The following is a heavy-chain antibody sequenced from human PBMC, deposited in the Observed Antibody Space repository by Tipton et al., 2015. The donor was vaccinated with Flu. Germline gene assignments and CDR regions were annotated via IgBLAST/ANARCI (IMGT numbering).Heavy chain of an antibody. CDR2: MHHSGST. CDR3: VRSDYGDYFDF. CDR1: GYSIGTGYY. J-gene: IGHJ4*02. V-gene: IGHV4-38-2*01. D-gene: IGHD4-17*01. Sequence: TLSLTCAVSGYSIGTGYYWGWIRQPPGKGLEWIGSMHHSGSTAYNPSLRSRLTMSVDTSANQFSLKLTSVTAADTAVYYCVRSDYGDYFDFWGQGSLVSVS.